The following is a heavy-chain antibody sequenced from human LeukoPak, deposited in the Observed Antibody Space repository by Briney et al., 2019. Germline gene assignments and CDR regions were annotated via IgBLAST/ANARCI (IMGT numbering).Heavy chain of an antibody. V-gene: IGHV4-30-2*02. CDR1: GGSISSGGYS. J-gene: IGHJ6*02. CDR3: ARSSTTYYYYGMDV. D-gene: IGHD1-14*01. CDR2: IYHSGST. Sequence: SETLSLTCAVSGGSISSGGYSWSWIRQPPGKGLEWIGYIYHSGSTYYNPSLKSRVTISVDTSKNQFSLKLSSVTAADTAVYYCARSSTTYYYYGMDVWGQGTTVTVSS.